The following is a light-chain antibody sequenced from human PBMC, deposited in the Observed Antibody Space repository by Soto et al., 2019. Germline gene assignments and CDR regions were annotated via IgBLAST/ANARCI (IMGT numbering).Light chain of an antibody. CDR1: SSNIGSSY. V-gene: IGLV1-47*01. J-gene: IGLJ2*01. CDR2: ANN. CDR3: AAWDDSLSGVV. Sequence: QSVLTQSPSASGTPGQRVTFSCSGGSSNIGSSYVFWYQQLPRTAPKLLIYANNQRPSGVPDRFSGSKSGTSASLAISGLRSEYEAYYYCAAWDDSLSGVVFGGGTKLTVL.